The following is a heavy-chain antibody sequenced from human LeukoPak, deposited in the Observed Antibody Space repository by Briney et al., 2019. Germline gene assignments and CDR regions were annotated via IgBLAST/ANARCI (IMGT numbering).Heavy chain of an antibody. CDR3: ARDVGFIVGATPGAFDI. Sequence: PGGSLRLSCAAPGFTFSSNYMTWVRQAPGKGLEWVSVIYSGGNTYYADSVKGRFTISRDNTKNTLYLQMNSLRADDTAVYYCARDVGFIVGATPGAFDIWGQGTMVTVSS. CDR2: IYSGGNT. J-gene: IGHJ3*02. D-gene: IGHD1-26*01. V-gene: IGHV3-66*01. CDR1: GFTFSSNY.